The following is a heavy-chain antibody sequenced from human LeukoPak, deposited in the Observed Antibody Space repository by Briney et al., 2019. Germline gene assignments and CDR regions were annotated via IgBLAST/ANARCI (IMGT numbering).Heavy chain of an antibody. D-gene: IGHD4-17*01. CDR3: ARVVTTSLVDYYYMDV. CDR2: IIPIFGTA. CDR1: GGTFSSYA. J-gene: IGHJ6*03. Sequence: SVKVSCKASGGTFSSYAISWVRQAPGQGLEWMGGIIPIFGTANYAQKFQGRVTITADKSTSTAYMELSSLRSEDTAVYYCARVVTTSLVDYYYMDVWGKGTTVIISS. V-gene: IGHV1-69*06.